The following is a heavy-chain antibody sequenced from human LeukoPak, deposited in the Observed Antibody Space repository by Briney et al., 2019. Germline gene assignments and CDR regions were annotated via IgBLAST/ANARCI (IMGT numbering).Heavy chain of an antibody. CDR2: ITGSGGST. J-gene: IGHJ6*03. V-gene: IGHV3-23*01. CDR1: GFTFNNYA. Sequence: GPLRLSCAASGFTFNNYAMSWVRQAPGKGLEWVSTITGSGGSTYSADSVKGRLTISRDNSKNTLYLQMNSLRADDTALYYCARNQDSSWYYYYMDVWGKGATVTVSS. CDR3: ARNQDSSWYYYYMDV. D-gene: IGHD6-13*01.